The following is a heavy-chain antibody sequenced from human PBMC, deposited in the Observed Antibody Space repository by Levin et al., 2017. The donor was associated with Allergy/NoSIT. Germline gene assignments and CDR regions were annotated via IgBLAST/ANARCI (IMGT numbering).Heavy chain of an antibody. CDR2: IKSKTDGGTT. CDR3: TTGLAARPPVRLYYYYYGMDV. J-gene: IGHJ6*02. CDR1: GFTFSNAW. D-gene: IGHD6-6*01. V-gene: IGHV3-15*07. Sequence: PGGSLRLSCAASGFTFSNAWMNWVRQAPGKGLEWVGRIKSKTDGGTTDYAAPVKGRFTISRDDSKNTLYLQMNSLKTEDTAVYYCTTGLAARPPVRLYYYYYGMDVWGQGTTVTVSS.